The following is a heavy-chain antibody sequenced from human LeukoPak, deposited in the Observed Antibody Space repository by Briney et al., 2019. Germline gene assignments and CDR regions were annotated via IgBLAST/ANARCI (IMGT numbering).Heavy chain of an antibody. Sequence: ASVKVSCKASGGTFSSYAISWVRQAPGQGLEWMGRIIPILGIANYAQKFQGRVTITADKSTSTAYMELSSLRSEDTAVYYCARSNLSFTTVTTLGYWGQGTLVTVSS. CDR3: ARSNLSFTTVTTLGY. J-gene: IGHJ4*02. CDR1: GGTFSSYA. V-gene: IGHV1-69*04. D-gene: IGHD4-17*01. CDR2: IIPILGIA.